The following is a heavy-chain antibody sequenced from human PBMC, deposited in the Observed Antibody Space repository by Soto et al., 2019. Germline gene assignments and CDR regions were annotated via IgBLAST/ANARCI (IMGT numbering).Heavy chain of an antibody. CDR3: ARDWGYSGYGEGGYGMDV. CDR2: IIPILGIA. Sequence: QVQLVQSGAEVKKPGSSVKVSCKASGGTFSSYTISWVRQAPGQGLEWMGRIIPILGIANYAQKFQGRVTITADNSTSTAYMELSSLRSEDPAVYYCARDWGYSGYGEGGYGMDVWGQGTTVTVSS. D-gene: IGHD5-12*01. V-gene: IGHV1-69*08. J-gene: IGHJ6*02. CDR1: GGTFSSYT.